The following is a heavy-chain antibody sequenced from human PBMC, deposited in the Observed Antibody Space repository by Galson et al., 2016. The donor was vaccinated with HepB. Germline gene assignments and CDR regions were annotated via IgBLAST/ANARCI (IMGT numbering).Heavy chain of an antibody. CDR1: GDSVSNKSAA. D-gene: IGHD6-25*01. CDR2: TYYRSKWYH. Sequence: CAISGDSVSNKSAAWIWVRQSPSRGLEWLGRTYYRSKWYHDYAVSVKSRISINPDASKNQFSLQLNSVTPKDTAVYFCARGIGRLRYVLGDWGQGTLVTVSS. CDR3: ARGIGRLRYVLGD. J-gene: IGHJ4*02. V-gene: IGHV6-1*01.